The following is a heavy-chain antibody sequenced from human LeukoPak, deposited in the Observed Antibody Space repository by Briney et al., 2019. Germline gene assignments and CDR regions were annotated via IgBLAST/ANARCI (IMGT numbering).Heavy chain of an antibody. V-gene: IGHV4-30-4*01. CDR3: ARDVTGDYYSYYMDV. CDR1: GGSISSGDYY. D-gene: IGHD1-1*01. Sequence: SETLSLTCTVSGGSISSGDYYWSWIRQPPGKGLEWIGYIYYSGSTYYNPSLKSRVTISVDTSKNQFSLKLSSVTAADTAVYYCARDVTGDYYSYYMDVWGKGTTVTVSS. J-gene: IGHJ6*03. CDR2: IYYSGST.